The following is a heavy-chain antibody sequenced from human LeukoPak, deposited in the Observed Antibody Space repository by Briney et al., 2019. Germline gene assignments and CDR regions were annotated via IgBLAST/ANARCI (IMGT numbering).Heavy chain of an antibody. D-gene: IGHD3-22*01. CDR1: DYTIGSGYS. CDR3: ARDLSVYYYYYFDF. J-gene: IGHJ4*02. Sequence: SETLSLTCTVSDYTIGSGYSWGWIRQPPGKGLEWIATISHTGTTYYNPSLKTRVTMTPDTSRNQFSLRLSSVTAADTAVYYCARDLSVYYYYYFDFWGQGTLVTVSS. V-gene: IGHV4-38-2*02. CDR2: ISHTGTT.